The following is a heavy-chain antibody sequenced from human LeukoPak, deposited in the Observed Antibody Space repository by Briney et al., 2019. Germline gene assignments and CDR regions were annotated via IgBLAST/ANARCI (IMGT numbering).Heavy chain of an antibody. D-gene: IGHD2-8*01. CDR1: GGSITGNY. J-gene: IGHJ4*02. V-gene: IGHV4-59*12. CDR3: ARRKGYCTNGVCRYFDY. Sequence: SETLSLTCTVSGGSITGNYWSRIRQPPGKGLEWIAYIHHTGTTNQNPSLKSRVTISVDTSKNQFSLKLSSVTAADTAVYYCARRKGYCTNGVCRYFDYWGQGTLVTVSS. CDR2: IHHTGTT.